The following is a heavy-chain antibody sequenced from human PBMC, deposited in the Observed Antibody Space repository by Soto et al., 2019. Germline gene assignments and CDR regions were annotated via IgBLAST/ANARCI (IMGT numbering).Heavy chain of an antibody. V-gene: IGHV4-39*07. CDR2: VYYSGTT. CDR1: GGSISSSSYY. CDR3: ATGSASSTSDAFDI. J-gene: IGHJ3*02. D-gene: IGHD2-15*01. Sequence: SETLSLTCTVSGGSISSSSYYWGWIRQPPGKRLEWIGYVYYSGTTYYSPSLRSRVTMSVDTSKNEFSLKLSSVTAADTAVYYCATGSASSTSDAFDIWERGTVVTVSS.